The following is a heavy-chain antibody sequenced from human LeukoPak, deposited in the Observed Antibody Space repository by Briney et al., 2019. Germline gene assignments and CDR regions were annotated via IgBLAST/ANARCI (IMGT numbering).Heavy chain of an antibody. J-gene: IGHJ6*02. V-gene: IGHV3-48*01. Sequence: PGGSLRLSCAASGFTFSSYSMNWVRQAPGKGLEWVSYIRSSSSTIYYADSVKGRFTISRDNAKNSLYLQMNSLRAEDTAVYYCARDFTYYDILTGYGMDVWGQGTTVTVSS. CDR3: ARDFTYYDILTGYGMDV. CDR2: IRSSSSTI. CDR1: GFTFSSYS. D-gene: IGHD3-9*01.